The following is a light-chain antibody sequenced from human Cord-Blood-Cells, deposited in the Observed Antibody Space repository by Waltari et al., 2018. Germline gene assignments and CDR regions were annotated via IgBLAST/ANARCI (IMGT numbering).Light chain of an antibody. CDR2: DVS. V-gene: IGLV2-14*01. CDR3: SSYTSSSTSWV. Sequence: QSALTQPASVSGSPGQSITISCPGTSSDVGGYNYVSWYHQHPGKAPKLIIYDVSKRPSGVSNRFSGSKSGNTASLTISGLQAEDEADYYCSSYTSSSTSWVFGGGTKLTVL. J-gene: IGLJ3*02. CDR1: SSDVGGYNY.